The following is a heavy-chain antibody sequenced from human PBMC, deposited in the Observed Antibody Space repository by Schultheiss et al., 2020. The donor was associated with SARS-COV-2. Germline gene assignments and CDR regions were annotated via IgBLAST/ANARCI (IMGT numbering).Heavy chain of an antibody. V-gene: IGHV3-15*01. CDR2: IKSKTDGGTT. CDR3: TTGATVTFN. Sequence: GGSLRLSCAASGFTFSGSAMHWVRQASGKGLEWVGRIKSKTDGGTTDYAAPVKGRFTISRDDSKNTLYLQMNSLKTEDTAVYYCTTGATVTFNWGQGTLVTVSS. D-gene: IGHD4-17*01. CDR1: GFTFSGSA. J-gene: IGHJ4*02.